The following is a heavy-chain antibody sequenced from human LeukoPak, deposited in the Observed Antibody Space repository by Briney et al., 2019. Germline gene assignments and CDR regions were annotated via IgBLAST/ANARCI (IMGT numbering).Heavy chain of an antibody. J-gene: IGHJ4*02. V-gene: IGHV3-53*01. CDR1: GFTVSSSY. CDR3: ARARGGYSYGLDY. D-gene: IGHD5-18*01. Sequence: GGSLRLSCAASGFTVSSSYMSWVRQAPGKGLEWVSVIYSGGSSYYADSVKGRFTISRDNSKNTLYLQMNSLRAEDTAVYYCARARGGYSYGLDYWGQGTLVTASS. CDR2: IYSGGSS.